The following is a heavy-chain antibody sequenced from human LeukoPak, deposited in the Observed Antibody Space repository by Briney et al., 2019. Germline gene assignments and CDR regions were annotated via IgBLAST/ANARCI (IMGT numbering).Heavy chain of an antibody. CDR3: ARLPSGDY. CDR1: SFTVSSSY. D-gene: IGHD3-10*01. J-gene: IGHJ4*02. Sequence: GGSLRLSGAASSFTVSSSYMTWVRQAPGKGLEWVSIIYSGGSTYYADSVKGRFTISRDISKNTLYLQMNSLRAEDTAVYYCARLPSGDYWGQGTLVTVSS. V-gene: IGHV3-66*04. CDR2: IYSGGST.